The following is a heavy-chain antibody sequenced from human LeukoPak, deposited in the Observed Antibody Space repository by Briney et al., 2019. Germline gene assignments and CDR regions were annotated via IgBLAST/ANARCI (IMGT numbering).Heavy chain of an antibody. D-gene: IGHD3-9*01. Sequence: SETLSLTCAVYGGSFSGYYWSWIRQPPGKGLEWIGEINHSGSTNYNPSLKSRVTISVDTSKNQFSLKLSSVTAAGTAVYYCASGYYDILTGYSNWFDPWGQGTLVTVSS. CDR2: INHSGST. V-gene: IGHV4-34*01. J-gene: IGHJ5*02. CDR1: GGSFSGYY. CDR3: ASGYYDILTGYSNWFDP.